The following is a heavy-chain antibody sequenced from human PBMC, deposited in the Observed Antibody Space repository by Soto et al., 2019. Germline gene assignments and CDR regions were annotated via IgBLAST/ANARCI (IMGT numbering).Heavy chain of an antibody. J-gene: IGHJ4*02. Sequence: ASVKVSCKASGYTFTSYAMHWVRQAPGQRLEWMGWINAGNGNTKYSQKFQGRVTITRDTSASTAYMELSSLRSEDTAVYYCARSIVVVAAADYWGQGTLVTVS. CDR2: INAGNGNT. CDR3: ARSIVVVAAADY. CDR1: GYTFTSYA. V-gene: IGHV1-3*01. D-gene: IGHD2-21*02.